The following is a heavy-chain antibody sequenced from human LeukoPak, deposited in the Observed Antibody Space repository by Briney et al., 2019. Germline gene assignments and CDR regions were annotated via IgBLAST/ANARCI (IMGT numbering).Heavy chain of an antibody. D-gene: IGHD2-15*01. Sequence: ASVKVSCKASGGTFSSYAISWVRQAPGQGLEWMGGIIPIFGTANYAQKFQGRVTITADESTSTAYMELSSLRSEDTAVYHCARDLCSGGSCYAGRGYYYGMDVWGQGTTVTVSS. J-gene: IGHJ6*02. CDR3: ARDLCSGGSCYAGRGYYYGMDV. CDR2: IIPIFGTA. CDR1: GGTFSSYA. V-gene: IGHV1-69*13.